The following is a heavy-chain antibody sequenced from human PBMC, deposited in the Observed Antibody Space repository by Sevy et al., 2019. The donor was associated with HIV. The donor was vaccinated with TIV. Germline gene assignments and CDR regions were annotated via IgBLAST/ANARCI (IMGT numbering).Heavy chain of an antibody. D-gene: IGHD3-22*01. CDR1: GFTFSTYA. CDR2: ISYDRSIK. Sequence: GGSLRLSCAASGFTFSTYAMHGVRQAPGKGLEWVAVISYDRSIKYSADSVKGRFTISRDNSKNTLYLQMNSLRPEDTAVYYCAGERTYYYDSSGSDYGYYGMDVWGQGATVTVSS. J-gene: IGHJ6*02. V-gene: IGHV3-30*04. CDR3: AGERTYYYDSSGSDYGYYGMDV.